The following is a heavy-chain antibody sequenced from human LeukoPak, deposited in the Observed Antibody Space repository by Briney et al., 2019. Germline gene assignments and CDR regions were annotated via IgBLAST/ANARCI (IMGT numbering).Heavy chain of an antibody. CDR1: GYTFTSYG. V-gene: IGHV1-18*01. CDR2: IRPYNGDT. CDR3: ARDPQRNYDTSGLDY. Sequence: ASVKVSCKASGYTFTSYGISWVRQAPGQGFEWMGWIRPYNGDTDYAQKLQGRVTMTTDTSTTTAYMDLRSLTYDDTAVYYCARDPQRNYDTSGLDYWGQGTLVTVSS. J-gene: IGHJ4*02. D-gene: IGHD3-22*01.